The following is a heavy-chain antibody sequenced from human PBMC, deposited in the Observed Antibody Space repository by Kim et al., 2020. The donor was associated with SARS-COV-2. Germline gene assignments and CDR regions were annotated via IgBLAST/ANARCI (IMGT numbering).Heavy chain of an antibody. D-gene: IGHD2-21*02. CDR3: ARAGYCGGDCYAGGDY. J-gene: IGHJ4*02. V-gene: IGHV1-3*01. Sequence: KFQGRVTITRDTSASTAYMELSSLRSEDTAVYYCARAGYCGGDCYAGGDYWGQGPLVTVSS.